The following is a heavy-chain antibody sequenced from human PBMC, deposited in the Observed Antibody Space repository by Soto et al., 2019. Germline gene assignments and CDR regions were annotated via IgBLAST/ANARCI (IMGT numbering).Heavy chain of an antibody. D-gene: IGHD1-1*01. J-gene: IGHJ4*02. V-gene: IGHV4-4*07. CDR2: GHFSGST. CDR1: VGSISNHY. Sequence: AETLSVTCTFSVGSISNHYWTWIRQPAGKGLEWIGLGHFSGSTDYNPSPKSRATMSVDTSKNQFTLKVISVTAADTAVYFCARGGTMSWNVLDCWGQGTMVTVSS. CDR3: ARGGTMSWNVLDC.